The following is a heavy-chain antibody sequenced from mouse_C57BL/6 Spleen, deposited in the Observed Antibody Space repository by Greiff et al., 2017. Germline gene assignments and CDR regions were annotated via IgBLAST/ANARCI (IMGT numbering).Heavy chain of an antibody. J-gene: IGHJ3*01. Sequence: QVQLQQSGAELARPGASVKLSCKASGYTFTSSGISWVKQRTGQGLEWIGEIYPRSGNTYYNEKFKGKATLTADKSSSTAYMELRSLTSEDSAVYFCARKEFAYWGQGTLVTVSA. CDR2: IYPRSGNT. CDR1: GYTFTSSG. V-gene: IGHV1-81*01. CDR3: ARKEFAY.